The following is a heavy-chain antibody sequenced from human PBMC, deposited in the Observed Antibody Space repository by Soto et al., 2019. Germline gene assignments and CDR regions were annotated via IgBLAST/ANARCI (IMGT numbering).Heavy chain of an antibody. CDR1: GYTLTELS. CDR2: FDPEDGET. J-gene: IGHJ5*02. CDR3: ATDLQGSGWENNWFDP. V-gene: IGHV1-24*01. D-gene: IGHD6-19*01. Sequence: ASVKVSCKVSGYTLTELSMHWVRQAPGKGLEWMGGFDPEDGETIYAQKFQGRVTMTEDTSTDTAYMELSSLRSEDTAVYYCATDLQGSGWENNWFDPWGQGTLVTVSS.